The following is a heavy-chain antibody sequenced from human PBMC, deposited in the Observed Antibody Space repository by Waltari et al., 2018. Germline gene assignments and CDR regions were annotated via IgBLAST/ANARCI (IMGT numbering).Heavy chain of an antibody. CDR3: AKDPGGGLSPFDI. Sequence: EVQLVETGGGLIQPGGSLRLSCAASGFTVSSNYMSWVRQAPGKGLEWVSVIYSGGSTYYADSVKGRFTISRDNSKNTLYLQMNSLRAEDTAVYYCAKDPGGGLSPFDIWGQGTMVTVSS. V-gene: IGHV3-53*05. CDR2: IYSGGST. J-gene: IGHJ3*02. D-gene: IGHD3-16*01. CDR1: GFTVSSNY.